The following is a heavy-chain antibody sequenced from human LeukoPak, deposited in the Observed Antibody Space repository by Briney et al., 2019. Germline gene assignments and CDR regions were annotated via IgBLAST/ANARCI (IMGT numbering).Heavy chain of an antibody. Sequence: GGSLRLSCAASGFTVSDNYMSWVRQAPGKGLEWVSVVYSGDNTYYADSVKGRFTISRDNSKNTLYLQMNSLRAEDTAVYHCARDREPGTSASRFDYWGQGTLVTVSS. CDR1: GFTVSDNY. V-gene: IGHV3-53*01. D-gene: IGHD2-8*02. J-gene: IGHJ4*02. CDR3: ARDREPGTSASRFDY. CDR2: VYSGDNT.